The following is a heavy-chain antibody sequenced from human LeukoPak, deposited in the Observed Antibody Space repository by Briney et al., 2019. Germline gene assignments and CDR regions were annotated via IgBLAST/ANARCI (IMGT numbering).Heavy chain of an antibody. CDR1: GFPFSSFE. CDR2: INHNGITI. J-gene: IGHJ5*02. D-gene: IGHD4-17*01. Sequence: GGSLRLSCAASGFPFSSFEMNWVRQAPGKGLEWLSYINHNGITIYYADSVKGRFTISRDNAKNSLYLQMDSLRAEDTAVYYCSRGGYGDYNNWFDPWGQGTLVIVSS. V-gene: IGHV3-48*03. CDR3: SRGGYGDYNNWFDP.